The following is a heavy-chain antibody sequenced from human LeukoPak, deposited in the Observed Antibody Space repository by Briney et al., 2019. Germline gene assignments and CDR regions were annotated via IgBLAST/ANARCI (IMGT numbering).Heavy chain of an antibody. J-gene: IGHJ4*02. Sequence: GGSLRLSCAASGFTFSSFAMSWVRQAPGKGLEWVSAISGSGGGTYYADSVKGRFSISGDNSKNMLYLQMNSLRAEDTAAYYCAKAELVGAAGAVGYWGQGTLVTVSS. CDR3: AKAELVGAAGAVGY. V-gene: IGHV3-23*01. D-gene: IGHD2-15*01. CDR1: GFTFSSFA. CDR2: ISGSGGGT.